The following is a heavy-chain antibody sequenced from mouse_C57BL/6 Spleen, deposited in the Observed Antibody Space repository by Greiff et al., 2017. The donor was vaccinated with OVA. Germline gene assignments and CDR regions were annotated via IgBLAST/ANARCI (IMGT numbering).Heavy chain of an antibody. Sequence: QVQLQQPGTELVKPGASVKLSCKASGYTFTSYWMHWVKQRPGPGLEWIGNINPSNGGTNYNEKFKSKATLTVDKSSSTAYMQLSSLTSEDSAVYYCAEGDSSGYPPCGLWGQGTLVTVSA. V-gene: IGHV1-53*01. CDR1: GYTFTSYW. J-gene: IGHJ3*02. CDR2: INPSNGGT. D-gene: IGHD3-2*02. CDR3: AEGDSSGYPPCGL.